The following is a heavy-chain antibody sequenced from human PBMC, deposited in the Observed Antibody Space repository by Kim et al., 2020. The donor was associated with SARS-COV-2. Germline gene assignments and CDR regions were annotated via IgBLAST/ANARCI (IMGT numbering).Heavy chain of an antibody. CDR2: ISSSSSTI. Sequence: GGSLRLSCAASGFTFSSYSMNWVRQAPGKGLEWVSYISSSSSTIYYADSVKGRFTIPRDNAKNSLYLQMNSLGDEDTAVYYCARDTGRSRIQLWFPKNYYYGMDVWGQGTTVTVSS. CDR1: GFTFSSYS. D-gene: IGHD5-18*01. CDR3: ARDTGRSRIQLWFPKNYYYGMDV. J-gene: IGHJ6*02. V-gene: IGHV3-48*02.